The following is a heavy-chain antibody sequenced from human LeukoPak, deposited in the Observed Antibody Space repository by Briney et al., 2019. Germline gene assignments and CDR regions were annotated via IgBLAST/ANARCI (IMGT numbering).Heavy chain of an antibody. D-gene: IGHD2-8*02. J-gene: IGHJ4*02. CDR2: IYHSGST. Sequence: SGTLSLTCAVSGGSISRSNWWSWVRQPPGKGLEWIGEIYHSGSTNYNPSLKSRVTISVDKSKNQFSLKLSSVTAADTAVYYCASLLVPGNFDYWGQGTLVTVSP. CDR3: ASLLVPGNFDY. CDR1: GGSISRSNW. V-gene: IGHV4-4*02.